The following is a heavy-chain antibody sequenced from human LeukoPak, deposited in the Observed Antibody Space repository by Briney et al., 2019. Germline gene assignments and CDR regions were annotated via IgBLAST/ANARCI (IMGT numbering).Heavy chain of an antibody. CDR3: ARSLRGYSSSWFDY. D-gene: IGHD6-13*01. CDR1: GGSISSYY. J-gene: IGHJ4*02. V-gene: IGHV4-59*08. CDR2: IYYSGST. Sequence: SETLSLTCTVSGGSISSYYWSWIRQPPGKGLEWIGYIYYSGSTNYKPSLKSRVTISVDTSKNQFSLKLSSVTAADTAVYYCARSLRGYSSSWFDYWGQGTLVTVSS.